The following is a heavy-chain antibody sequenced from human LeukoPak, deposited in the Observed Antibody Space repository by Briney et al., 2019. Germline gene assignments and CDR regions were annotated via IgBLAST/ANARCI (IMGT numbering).Heavy chain of an antibody. Sequence: PGGSLRLSCAASGFTFSSNSMNWVRQAPGKGLEWVSSISSSSSYIYYADSVKGRFTISGDNAKNSLYLQMNSLRAEDTAVYYCARDLSRVRGAVDYWGQGTLVTVSS. D-gene: IGHD3-10*01. V-gene: IGHV3-21*01. CDR2: ISSSSSYI. J-gene: IGHJ4*02. CDR1: GFTFSSNS. CDR3: ARDLSRVRGAVDY.